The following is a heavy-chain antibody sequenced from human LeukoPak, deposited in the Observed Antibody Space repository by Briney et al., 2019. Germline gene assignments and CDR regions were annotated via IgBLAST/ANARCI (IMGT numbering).Heavy chain of an antibody. J-gene: IGHJ4*02. V-gene: IGHV4-4*09. Sequence: SETLSLTCTVSGGSISSYYWSWIRQPPGKGLEWIGYIYTSGSTNYNPSLKSRVTTSVDTSKNQFSLKLSSVTAADTAVYYCARARRITIFGVVTPYYFDYWGQGTLVTVSS. CDR3: ARARRITIFGVVTPYYFDY. CDR1: GGSISSYY. D-gene: IGHD3-3*01. CDR2: IYTSGST.